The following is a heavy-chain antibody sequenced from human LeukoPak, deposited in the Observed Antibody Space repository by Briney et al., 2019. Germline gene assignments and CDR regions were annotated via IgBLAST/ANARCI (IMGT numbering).Heavy chain of an antibody. D-gene: IGHD6-13*01. J-gene: IGHJ5*02. CDR3: AKSSWSTFDP. Sequence: ASETLSLTCTVSGGSISSYYWSWIRQPPGQGLEWIGRIYHSWSTYYKTYLKSRVTISGDTSKTQSPLKLSPVTAADTAVYYWAKSSWSTFDPWGQGTLVTVSS. CDR1: GGSISSYY. V-gene: IGHV4-59*05. CDR2: IYHSWST.